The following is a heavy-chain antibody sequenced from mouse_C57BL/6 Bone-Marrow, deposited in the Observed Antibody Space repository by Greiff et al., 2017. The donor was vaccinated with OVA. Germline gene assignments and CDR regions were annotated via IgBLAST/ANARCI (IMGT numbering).Heavy chain of an antibody. CDR3: AREDVNWFAY. J-gene: IGHJ3*01. CDR1: GYTFTSYT. Sequence: QVQLHQSGAELARPGASVKMSCKASGYTFTSYTMHWVKQRPGQGLEWIGYINPSSGYTKYNQKFKDKATLTADKSSSTAYMQLSSLTSEDSAVYYGAREDVNWFAYWGQGTLVTVSA. CDR2: INPSSGYT. V-gene: IGHV1-4*01.